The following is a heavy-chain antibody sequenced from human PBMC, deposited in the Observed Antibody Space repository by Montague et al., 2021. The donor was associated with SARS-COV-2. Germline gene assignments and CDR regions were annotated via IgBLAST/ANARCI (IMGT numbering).Heavy chain of an antibody. D-gene: IGHD2-2*01. V-gene: IGHV6-1*01. CDR2: TYYRSKWYN. J-gene: IGHJ4*02. CDR3: ARIPVGSKYYFDF. CDR1: GDSVSSNIAT. Sequence: CAISGDSVSSNIATWNWIRQAPQRGLEWLGRTYYRSKWYNDYAESVKSRITIDPDTSKHQFSLHLNSVTPEDTAVYYCARIPVGSKYYFDFWGQGTLVTVSS.